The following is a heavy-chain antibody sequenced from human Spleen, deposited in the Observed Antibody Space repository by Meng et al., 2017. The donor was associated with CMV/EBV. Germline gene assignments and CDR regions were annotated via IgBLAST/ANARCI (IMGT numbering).Heavy chain of an antibody. CDR3: ARFSYYRYLDV. CDR1: GGSMTDSY. J-gene: IGHJ6*02. CDR2: SGST. D-gene: IGHD1-26*01. Sequence: SETLSLTCTVSGGSMTDSYWSWIRQSPGKGLEWIGYSGSTNYDPSLQSRVTISVDTSKKQCSLKLKSMTAADTAVYFCARFSYYRYLDVWGQGTTVTVSS. V-gene: IGHV4-59*01.